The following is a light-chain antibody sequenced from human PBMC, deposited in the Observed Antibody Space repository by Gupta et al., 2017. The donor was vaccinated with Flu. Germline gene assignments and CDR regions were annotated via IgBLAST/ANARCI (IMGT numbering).Light chain of an antibody. CDR1: STDVGGSNR. CDR3: SSHAGRVTWV. Sequence: SAPTQPRSVSGSPGPSVTISCTGSSTDVGGSNRVSWYQQRPGKAPKLILYDVTERPSGVPDRFSGSKSGNTASLTISGLQADEEADYYCSSHAGRVTWVFGTGTTVTVL. CDR2: DVT. V-gene: IGLV2-11*01. J-gene: IGLJ1*01.